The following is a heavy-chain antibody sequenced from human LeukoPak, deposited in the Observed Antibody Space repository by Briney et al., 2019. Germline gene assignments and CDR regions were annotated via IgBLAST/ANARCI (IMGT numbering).Heavy chain of an antibody. V-gene: IGHV3-30*02. CDR1: GFTFNSYG. CDR2: IRYDGSNK. Sequence: GGSLRLSCAASGFTFNSYGMHWVRQAPGKGLEWVAFIRYDGSNKYYADSVKGRFTISRDNTLYLQMNSPRAEDTAVYYCAKDYCSSTSCFFFDYWGQGTLVTVSS. J-gene: IGHJ4*02. D-gene: IGHD2-2*01. CDR3: AKDYCSSTSCFFFDY.